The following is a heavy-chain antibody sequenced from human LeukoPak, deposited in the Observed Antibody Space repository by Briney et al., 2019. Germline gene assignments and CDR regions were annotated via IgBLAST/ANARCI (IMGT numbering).Heavy chain of an antibody. CDR1: GFTFSSYG. D-gene: IGHD3-9*01. V-gene: IGHV3-30*18. J-gene: IGHJ4*02. Sequence: GRSLRLSCAASGFTFSSYGMHWVRQAPGKGLEWVAVISYDGSNKYYADSVKGRFTTSRDNSKNTLYLQMNSLRAEDTAVYYCAKAKPHYYDILTGYYYFDYWGKGTLVTVSS. CDR3: AKAKPHYYDILTGYYYFDY. CDR2: ISYDGSNK.